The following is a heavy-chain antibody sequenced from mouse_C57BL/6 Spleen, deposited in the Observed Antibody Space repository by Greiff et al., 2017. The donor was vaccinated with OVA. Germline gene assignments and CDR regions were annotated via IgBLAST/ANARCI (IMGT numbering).Heavy chain of an antibody. D-gene: IGHD5-5*01. V-gene: IGHV1-61*01. Sequence: VQLQQPGAELVRPGSSVKLSCKASGYTFTSYWMDWVKQRPGQGLEWIGNIYPSDSETHYNQKFKDKATLTVDKSSSTAYMQLSSLTSEDSAVYYCARRRSSTSYWYFDVWGTGTTVTVSS. J-gene: IGHJ1*03. CDR1: GYTFTSYW. CDR3: ARRRSSTSYWYFDV. CDR2: IYPSDSET.